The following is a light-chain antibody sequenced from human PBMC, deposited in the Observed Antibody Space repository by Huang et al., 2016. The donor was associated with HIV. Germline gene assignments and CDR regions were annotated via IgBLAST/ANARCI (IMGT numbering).Light chain of an antibody. CDR1: QTFNNNY. CDR3: LQYGSSPFT. J-gene: IGKJ5*01. CDR2: GAS. V-gene: IGKV3-20*01. Sequence: EIVLTQSPGTLSLSPGERAILSCRASQTFNNNYLAWFQQKPGQAPRLLISGASKTAPGIPDRFSGSGSGTDFTLAINRLEPEDFAVYYCLQYGSSPFTFGQGTRLEIK.